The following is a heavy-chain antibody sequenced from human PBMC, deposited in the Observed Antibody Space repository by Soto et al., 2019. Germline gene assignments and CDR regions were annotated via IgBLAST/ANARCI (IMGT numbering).Heavy chain of an antibody. CDR1: GFTFSSYA. CDR3: ARAGGLVFQSYYYGRAV. J-gene: IGHJ6*02. V-gene: IGHV3-30-3*01. Sequence: QVQLVASGGGVVQPGRSLRLSCAASGFTFSSYAMHWVRQAPGKGLEWVAVISYDGSNKYYADSVKGRFTISRDNYQNTLYLQLNSLRASDTAVYYCARAGGLVFQSYYYGRAVWGHGTTVTFSS. CDR2: ISYDGSNK. D-gene: IGHD2-21*02.